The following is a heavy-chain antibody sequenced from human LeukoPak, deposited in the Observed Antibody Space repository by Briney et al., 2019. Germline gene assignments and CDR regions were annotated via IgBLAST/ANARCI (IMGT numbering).Heavy chain of an antibody. D-gene: IGHD3-10*01. Sequence: GGSLRLSCAASGFTFSSYWMSWVRQAPGKGLEWVANIKQDGSEKYYVDSVKGRFTISRDNAKNSLYLQMNSLRAEDTAVYYCATRSYYGSGSYYNFDYWGQGTLVTVSS. CDR1: GFTFSSYW. V-gene: IGHV3-7*01. CDR2: IKQDGSEK. J-gene: IGHJ4*02. CDR3: ATRSYYGSGSYYNFDY.